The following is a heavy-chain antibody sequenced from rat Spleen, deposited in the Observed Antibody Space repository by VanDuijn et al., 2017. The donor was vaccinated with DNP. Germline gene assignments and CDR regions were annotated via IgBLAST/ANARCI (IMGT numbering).Heavy chain of an antibody. CDR3: ARSHGGGAFDY. D-gene: IGHD3-1*01. V-gene: IGHV3-1*01. CDR2: ISYSGRT. CDR1: GYSITSNY. Sequence: EVQLQESGSGLVKPSQSLSLTCSVTGYSITSNYWGWIRKFPGNKMEYIGHISYSGRTDYNPSLKSRISITRDTSKNQFFLQLNSVTTEDTATYYCARSHGGGAFDYWGQGVMVTVTS. J-gene: IGHJ2*01.